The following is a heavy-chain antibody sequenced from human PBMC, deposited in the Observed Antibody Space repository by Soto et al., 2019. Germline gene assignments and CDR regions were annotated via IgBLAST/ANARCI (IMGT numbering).Heavy chain of an antibody. CDR1: GFTFSSYA. J-gene: IGHJ4*02. D-gene: IGHD2-8*01. Sequence: HHGGSLRLSCAASGFTFSSYAMNWVRQTPGKGLQWVSAISGTGENTYYAASVKGRFTISRDNSKNTLYLQMNSMTVEDTAIYYCAKEPTAVDPRPLLGVHAALDYWGQRNQRTVSS. CDR2: ISGTGENT. CDR3: AKEPTAVDPRPLLGVHAALDY. V-gene: IGHV3-23*01.